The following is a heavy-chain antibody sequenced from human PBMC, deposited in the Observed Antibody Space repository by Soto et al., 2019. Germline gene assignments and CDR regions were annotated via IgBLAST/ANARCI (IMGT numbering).Heavy chain of an antibody. V-gene: IGHV4-39*01. D-gene: IGHD4-17*01. J-gene: IGHJ6*03. CDR3: ASPYGDYHYYMDV. CDR2: IYYSGST. Sequence: SETLSLTCTVSGGSISSSSYYWGWIRQPPGKGLEWIGSIYYSGSTYYNPSLKSRVTISVDTSKNQFSLKLSSVTAADTAVYYCASPYGDYHYYMDVWGKGTTVTVSS. CDR1: GGSISSSSYY.